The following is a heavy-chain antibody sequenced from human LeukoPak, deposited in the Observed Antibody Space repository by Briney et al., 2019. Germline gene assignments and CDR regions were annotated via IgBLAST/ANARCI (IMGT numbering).Heavy chain of an antibody. Sequence: PGGSLRLSCAASGFTFSSYAMSWVRQAPGRGLEWDSAISGSGGSTYYADSVKGRFTISRDNSKNTLYLQMNSLRAEDTAVYYCATAVAGPYYYYYGMDVWGQGTTVTVSS. V-gene: IGHV3-23*01. D-gene: IGHD6-19*01. CDR3: ATAVAGPYYYYYGMDV. CDR1: GFTFSSYA. CDR2: ISGSGGST. J-gene: IGHJ6*02.